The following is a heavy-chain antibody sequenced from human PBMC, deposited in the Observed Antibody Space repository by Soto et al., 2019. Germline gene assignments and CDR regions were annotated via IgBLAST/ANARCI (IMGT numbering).Heavy chain of an antibody. CDR3: ARDIGASHFGMDV. CDR2: ISYGGDDK. J-gene: IGHJ6*02. CDR1: GFTFSGYA. Sequence: QVQLVESGGGVVQPGRSLILSCAASGFTFSGYAMHWVRQAPGKGLEWVAFISYGGDDKYYADSVKGRFTISRDSSKNTVFLRMNSLRPEDTSVYYCARDIGASHFGMDVWGQGTTVTVSS. V-gene: IGHV3-30-3*01. D-gene: IGHD3-10*01.